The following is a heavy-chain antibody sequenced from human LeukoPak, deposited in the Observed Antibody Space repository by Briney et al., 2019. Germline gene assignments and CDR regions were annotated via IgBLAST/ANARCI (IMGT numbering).Heavy chain of an antibody. CDR2: ISWDGGNI. V-gene: IGHV3-43D*03. CDR1: GFIFDDYV. Sequence: PGGSLRLSCAASGFIFDDYVMHWVRQVPGKGLEWVSRISWDGGNIYYADSVKGRFTISRDNSKNSLYLQMNSLRAEDTAVYYCAELGITMIGGVWGKGTTVTISS. CDR3: AELGITMIGGV. D-gene: IGHD3-10*02. J-gene: IGHJ6*04.